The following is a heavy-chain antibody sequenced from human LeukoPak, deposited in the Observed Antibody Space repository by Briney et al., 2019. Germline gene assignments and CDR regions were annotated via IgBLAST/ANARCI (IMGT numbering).Heavy chain of an antibody. J-gene: IGHJ4*02. D-gene: IGHD3-9*01. CDR2: IYTSGST. Sequence: SETLSLTCTVSGGSISSGSYYWSWIRQPAGKGLEWIGRIYTSGSTNYNPSFKSRVTISVDTSKNQFSLKLSSLTAADTAVYYCARSKDILTGYCFDYWGQGTLVTVSS. CDR3: ARSKDILTGYCFDY. CDR1: GGSISSGSYY. V-gene: IGHV4-61*02.